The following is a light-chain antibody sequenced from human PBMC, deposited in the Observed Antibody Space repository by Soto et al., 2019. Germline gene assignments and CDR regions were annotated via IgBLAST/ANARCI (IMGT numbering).Light chain of an antibody. J-gene: IGLJ1*01. CDR1: SSDVGSYNL. V-gene: IGLV2-23*01. CDR2: EGS. Sequence: QSALTQPASVSGSPGQSITISCTGTSSDVGSYNLVSWYQQHPGKAPKLMIYEGSKRPSGVSNRFSGSKSGNTASLTISGLQAEDEADYYCSLYAGTAYVFGTGTKLTVL. CDR3: SLYAGTAYV.